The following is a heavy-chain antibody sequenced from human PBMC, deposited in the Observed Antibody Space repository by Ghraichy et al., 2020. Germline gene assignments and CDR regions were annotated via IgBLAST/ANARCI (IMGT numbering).Heavy chain of an antibody. CDR3: ARGGGMDGWLQLEGYYYGMDV. CDR1: GGTFSSYA. J-gene: IGHJ6*02. CDR2: IIPIFGTA. V-gene: IGHV1-69*13. Sequence: SVKVSCKASGGTFSSYAISWVRQAPGQGLEWMGGIIPIFGTANYAQKFQGRVTITADESTSTAYMELSSLRSEDTAVYYCARGGGMDGWLQLEGYYYGMDVWGQGTTVTVSS. D-gene: IGHD5-24*01.